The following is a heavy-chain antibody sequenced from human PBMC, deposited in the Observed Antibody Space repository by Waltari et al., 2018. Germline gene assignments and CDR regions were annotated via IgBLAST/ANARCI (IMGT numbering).Heavy chain of an antibody. CDR2: LIPFRDRA. CDR1: GGTLSSYP. D-gene: IGHD6-6*01. Sequence: QVQLVQSGAEVKKPGSSVRVSCKASGGTLSSYPISWVRQAPGQGLEWMGRLIPFRDRANYAQRFQGRLTITADKSTNTAYMELASLTSEDTAVYYCARPTGDSTASSNWFDPWGQGTLVTVSS. V-gene: IGHV1-69*04. J-gene: IGHJ5*02. CDR3: ARPTGDSTASSNWFDP.